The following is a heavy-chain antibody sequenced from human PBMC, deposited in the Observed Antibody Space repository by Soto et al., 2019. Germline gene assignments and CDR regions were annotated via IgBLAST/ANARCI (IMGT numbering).Heavy chain of an antibody. CDR1: GYSFTTFW. J-gene: IGHJ4*02. CDR2: IYPGDSDT. V-gene: IGHV5-51*01. Sequence: PGESLKISCKGSGYSFTTFWIGWVRQIPGKGLEWMAMIYPGDSDTKYGPSFQGQVTISADNSISTAYLQLNSLKALDTAMYYCAKRSRYGYWIFDYWGQGTLV. CDR3: AKRSRYGYWIFDY. D-gene: IGHD2-2*03.